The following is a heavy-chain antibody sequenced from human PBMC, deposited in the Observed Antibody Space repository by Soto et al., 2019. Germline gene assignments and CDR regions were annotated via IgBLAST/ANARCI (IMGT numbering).Heavy chain of an antibody. CDR1: GFSVSDNY. CDR2: IYRGGTI. J-gene: IGHJ2*01. D-gene: IGHD2-15*01. CDR3: ARVRCSGGGCYPDWYFDL. Sequence: EVRLVESGGGLIQPGGSLTVSCAASGFSVSDNYMSWVRQPPGKGLEGVSVIYRGGTIFYADSVKGRFIISRDSSKHTMYLQMNTLRGEDTATYYCARVRCSGGGCYPDWYFDLWGRGTLVTVSS. V-gene: IGHV3-53*01.